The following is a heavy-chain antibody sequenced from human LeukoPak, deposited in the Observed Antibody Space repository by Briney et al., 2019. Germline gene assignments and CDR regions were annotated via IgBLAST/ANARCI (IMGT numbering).Heavy chain of an antibody. J-gene: IGHJ6*03. D-gene: IGHD2-15*01. CDR3: ATSRKRRDCSGGSCYSSGYYMDV. V-gene: IGHV3-66*01. CDR1: GFTFSSYG. CDR2: IYSGGST. Sequence: GGSLRLSCAASGFTFSSYGMSWVRQAPGKGLEWVSVIYSGGSTYYADSVKGRFTISRDNSKNTLYLQMNSLRAEDTAVYYCATSRKRRDCSGGSCYSSGYYMDVWGKGTTVTISS.